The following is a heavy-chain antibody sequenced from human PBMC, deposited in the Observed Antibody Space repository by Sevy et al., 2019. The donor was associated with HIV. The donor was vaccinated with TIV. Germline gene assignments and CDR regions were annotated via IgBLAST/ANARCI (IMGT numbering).Heavy chain of an antibody. CDR3: AMDLSGDKITFFDF. D-gene: IGHD5-12*01. V-gene: IGHV1-2*06. J-gene: IGHJ4*02. Sequence: ASVKVSCNPSGYTFTAYQMHWERQAPGQGLEWLGRISPKGGGTKYAQNFSGRITLTRDTSIVTFYMELSNLTPDDTAVYYCAMDLSGDKITFFDFWGQRTLVTVSS. CDR1: GYTFTAYQ. CDR2: ISPKGGGT.